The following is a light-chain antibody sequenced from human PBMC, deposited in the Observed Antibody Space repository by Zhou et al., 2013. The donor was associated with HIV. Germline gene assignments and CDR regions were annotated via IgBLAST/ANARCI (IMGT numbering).Light chain of an antibody. CDR3: QQYNSYSQT. J-gene: IGKJ1*01. Sequence: DIQMTQSPSTLSASVGDRVTITCRASQSISSWLAWYQQKPGKAPKALIYKASSLESGVPSRFSGSGSGTEFTLTISSLQPDDFATYYCQQYNSYSQTFGQGTKVEIK. CDR2: KAS. V-gene: IGKV1-5*03. CDR1: QSISSW.